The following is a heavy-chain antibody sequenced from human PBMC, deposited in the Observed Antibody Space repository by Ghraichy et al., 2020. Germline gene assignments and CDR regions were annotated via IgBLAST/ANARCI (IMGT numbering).Heavy chain of an antibody. Sequence: SETLSLTCTVSSGSVSSGSYYWSWIRQPPGKGLEWIGYIYYSGSTNYNPSLKSRVTISVDTSKNQFSLKLSSVTAADTAVYYCARESGGGENWFDPWGQGTLVTVSS. CDR3: ARESGGGENWFDP. CDR2: IYYSGST. CDR1: SGSVSSGSYY. V-gene: IGHV4-61*01. D-gene: IGHD2-15*01. J-gene: IGHJ5*02.